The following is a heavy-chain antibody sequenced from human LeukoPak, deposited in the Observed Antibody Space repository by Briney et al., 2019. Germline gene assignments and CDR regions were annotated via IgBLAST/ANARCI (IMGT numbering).Heavy chain of an antibody. CDR3: ARHSSWSFDY. Sequence: GGSLRLSCAASGFTFSSHAMSWVRQAPGKGLEWVSAITSGSGSNVYYTDSLKGRFTISRDNSKNTLYLHMNSLRAEDTAVYYCARHSSWSFDYWGQGTLVTVS. J-gene: IGHJ4*02. D-gene: IGHD6-13*01. CDR2: ITSGSGSNV. V-gene: IGHV3-23*01. CDR1: GFTFSSHA.